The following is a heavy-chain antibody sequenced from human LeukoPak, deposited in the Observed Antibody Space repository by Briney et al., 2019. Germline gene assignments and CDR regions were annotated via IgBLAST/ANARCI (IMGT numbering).Heavy chain of an antibody. CDR2: MNPNSGDT. Sequence: GASVTVSFTGSGYTFTIYEINWVRQAQGQGKEWMGWMNPNSGDTAYVQKFQGRITMTRSTSISTAYMELSSLRSEDTAVYYCARGLGSYDSSEYTWPVISFWGQGTLVTVSS. D-gene: IGHD3-22*01. J-gene: IGHJ4*02. CDR1: GYTFTIYE. V-gene: IGHV1-8*01. CDR3: ARGLGSYDSSEYTWPVISF.